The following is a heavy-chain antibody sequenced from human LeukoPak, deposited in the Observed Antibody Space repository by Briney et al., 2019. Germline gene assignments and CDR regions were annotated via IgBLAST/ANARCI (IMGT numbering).Heavy chain of an antibody. D-gene: IGHD3-10*01. CDR2: IFDNGST. CDR3: ARGGYGSAFDF. J-gene: IGHJ4*02. CDR1: GDSLTNYY. V-gene: IGHV4-59*01. Sequence: SETLSLTCTVSGDSLTNYYWSWLRLPPGKGLEWVASIFDNGSTNDNRSLKSRVTISLDTSNNQFSLKVNSVAAADTAVYYCARGGYGSAFDFWGQGTLVTVSS.